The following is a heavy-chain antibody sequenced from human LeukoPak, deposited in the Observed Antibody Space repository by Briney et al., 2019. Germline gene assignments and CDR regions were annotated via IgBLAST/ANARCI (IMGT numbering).Heavy chain of an antibody. D-gene: IGHD3-22*01. CDR2: INPNSGGT. CDR1: GYTFTGYH. J-gene: IGHJ5*02. Sequence: ASVKVSCKASGYTFTGYHMHWVRQAPGQGLEWMGWINPNSGGTNYAQKFQGRVTMTRDTSISTAYMELSRLRSDDTAVYYCARVGYYDSSGYYSVGNWFDPWGQGTLVTVSS. CDR3: ARVGYYDSSGYYSVGNWFDP. V-gene: IGHV1-2*02.